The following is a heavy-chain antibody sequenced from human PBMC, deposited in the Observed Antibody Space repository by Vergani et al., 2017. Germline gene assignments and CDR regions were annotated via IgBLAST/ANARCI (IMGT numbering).Heavy chain of an antibody. CDR1: GYSFTNYW. CDR2: IHPADSDT. CDR3: ARLYGRDSSGSKYFDY. J-gene: IGHJ4*02. Sequence: EVQLVQSGAEVKKPGESLKISCQLSGYSFTNYWIGWVRQMPGKGLEWMGIIHPADSDTRYSPSFQGQVTISVDKSISTAYLQRSSLRASDSTMYYCARLYGRDSSGSKYFDYGGQGALVTVSS. V-gene: IGHV5-51*01. D-gene: IGHD3-22*01.